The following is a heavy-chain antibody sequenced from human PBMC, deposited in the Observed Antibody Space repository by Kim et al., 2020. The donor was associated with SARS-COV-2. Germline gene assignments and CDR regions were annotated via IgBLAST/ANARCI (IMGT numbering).Heavy chain of an antibody. V-gene: IGHV1-69*13. Sequence: SVKVSCKASGGTFSSYAISWVRQAPGQGLEWMGGIIPIFGTANYAQKFQGRVTITADESTSTAYMELSSLRSEDTAVYYCARSRYQLLYKCFDPWGQGTLVTVSS. CDR2: IIPIFGTA. D-gene: IGHD2-2*02. CDR1: GGTFSSYA. CDR3: ARSRYQLLYKCFDP. J-gene: IGHJ5*02.